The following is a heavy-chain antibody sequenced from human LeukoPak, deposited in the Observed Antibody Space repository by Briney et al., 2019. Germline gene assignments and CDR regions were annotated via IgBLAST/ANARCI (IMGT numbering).Heavy chain of an antibody. CDR3: AREGQAVTTPLGIDY. V-gene: IGHV3-21*01. D-gene: IGHD4-11*01. CDR1: GFTFSSYS. J-gene: IGHJ4*02. Sequence: GGSLRLSCAASGFTFSSYSMNWVRQAPGKGLEWVSSISSSSSYIYYADSVKGRFTISRDNAKNSLYLQMNSLRAEDTAVYYCAREGQAVTTPLGIDYWGQGTLVTVSS. CDR2: ISSSSSYI.